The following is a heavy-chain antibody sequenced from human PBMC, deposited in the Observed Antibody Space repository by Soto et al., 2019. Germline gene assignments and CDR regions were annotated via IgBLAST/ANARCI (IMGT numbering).Heavy chain of an antibody. CDR2: ISFQGTND. Sequence: QVQLVESGGGVVQPGGSLRLSCAGSGFNFNNYGMYWVRQAPGKGLEWVAFISFQGTNDYYAEAVKGRFTISKDYSKKTLLLQMNSLRADDTAMYYCVKLMFDHDSSGFSGDYWGQGTRVTVS. CDR1: GFNFNNYG. V-gene: IGHV3-30*18. D-gene: IGHD3-22*01. J-gene: IGHJ4*02. CDR3: VKLMFDHDSSGFSGDY.